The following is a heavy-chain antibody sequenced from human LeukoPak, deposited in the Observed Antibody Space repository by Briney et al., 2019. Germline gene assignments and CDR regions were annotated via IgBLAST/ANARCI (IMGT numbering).Heavy chain of an antibody. CDR2: IYVTGST. Sequence: SETLSLTCSFSGYSISSGYYWGWVRQPPGKGLEWIGRIYVTGSTTYNPSLESRVTMSLDTSKNHFSLKLRSVTAADTAVYYCARDSGTTGEVKFDPWGQGTLVTVSS. V-gene: IGHV4-38-2*02. CDR1: GYSISSGYY. CDR3: ARDSGTTGEVKFDP. D-gene: IGHD1-7*01. J-gene: IGHJ5*02.